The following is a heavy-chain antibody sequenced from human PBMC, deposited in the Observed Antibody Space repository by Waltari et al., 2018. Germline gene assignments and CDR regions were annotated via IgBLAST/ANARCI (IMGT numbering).Heavy chain of an antibody. Sequence: EVQLVESGGGLVQPGGSLRLSCAASGLPLSNYWMSWVRQAPGKGLEWVANIMTDGREEYYVDSVRGRFTISRDNAKNSLYLQMNSLRPEDTAVYYCVRDQWFAFDIWGQGTMVTVSS. CDR2: IMTDGREE. CDR1: GLPLSNYW. V-gene: IGHV3-7*01. D-gene: IGHD3-22*01. J-gene: IGHJ3*02. CDR3: VRDQWFAFDI.